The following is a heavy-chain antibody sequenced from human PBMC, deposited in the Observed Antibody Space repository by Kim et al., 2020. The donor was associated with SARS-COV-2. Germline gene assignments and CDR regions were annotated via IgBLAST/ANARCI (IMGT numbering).Heavy chain of an antibody. D-gene: IGHD3-10*01. V-gene: IGHV1-46*01. CDR3: ARDFGEYLTPDH. CDR1: GYTFTSHY. CDR2: INPSGGSA. J-gene: IGHJ4*02. Sequence: ASVKVSCKASGYTFTSHYMHWVRQAPGQGLEWMAVINPSGGSANYEQRFLGRVTVTSDTSTNTVYMEMRGLTSDDTAVYFCARDFGEYLTPDHWGQGALVTVSP.